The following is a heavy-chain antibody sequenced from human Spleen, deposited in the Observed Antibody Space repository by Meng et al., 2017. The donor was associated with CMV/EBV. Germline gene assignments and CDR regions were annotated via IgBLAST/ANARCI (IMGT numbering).Heavy chain of an antibody. V-gene: IGHV4-39*07. CDR1: GDSISSGGSY. CDR2: INNSGST. Sequence: SETLSLTCTVSGDSISSGGSYWGWIRQSPGKGLEWIGEINNSGSTNYIPALRSRVTISLDTSNKQVSLRLTSVTAADTAVYYCAREFLHSGGYYAFDYWGPGALVTVSS. CDR3: AREFLHSGGYYAFDY. J-gene: IGHJ4*02. D-gene: IGHD3-22*01.